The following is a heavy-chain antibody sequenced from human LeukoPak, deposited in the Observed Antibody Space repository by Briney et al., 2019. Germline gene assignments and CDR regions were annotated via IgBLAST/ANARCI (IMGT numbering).Heavy chain of an antibody. CDR2: ISAYNGNT. J-gene: IGHJ3*02. CDR3: VWSRGCTNGVCYVGSDAFDI. Sequence: GASVKVSCKASGYSFSNYGINWVRQAPGQGLQWMGWISAYNGNTNYAQKLQGRVTMTTDTSTSTAYMELRSLRSDDTAVYYCVWSRGCTNGVCYVGSDAFDIWGKGTTVTVSS. D-gene: IGHD2-8*01. CDR1: GYSFSNYG. V-gene: IGHV1-18*01.